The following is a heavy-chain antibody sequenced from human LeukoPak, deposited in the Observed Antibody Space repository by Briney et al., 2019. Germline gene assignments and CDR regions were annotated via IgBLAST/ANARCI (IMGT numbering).Heavy chain of an antibody. D-gene: IGHD3-9*01. J-gene: IGHJ3*02. V-gene: IGHV1-24*01. CDR1: RYTLTEVS. CDR3: ATGVTYDILFREAFDS. CDR2: FDPEDGDT. Sequence: ASVKVSCKASRYTLTEVSVHWVRQAPGTGLEWMGGFDPEDGDTVYAQKFQGRVTMTEDRSTDTAYMELTSLRSEDTAVYYCATGVTYDILFREAFDSWGQGTMVTVSS.